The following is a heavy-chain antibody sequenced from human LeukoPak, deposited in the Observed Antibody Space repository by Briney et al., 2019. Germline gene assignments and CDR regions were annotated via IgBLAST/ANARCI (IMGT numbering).Heavy chain of an antibody. J-gene: IGHJ4*02. D-gene: IGHD3-10*01. V-gene: IGHV4-30-2*01. CDR3: DRSKRPGVLHLGEYGSGSFDY. CDR1: GGSISSGGYS. CDR2: IYHSGST. Sequence: PSETLSLTCTVSGGSISSGGYSWSWIRQPPGKGLEWIGYIYHSGSTYYNPSLKSRVTISVDRSKNQFSLKLSSVTAADTAVYYCDRSKRPGVLHLGEYGSGSFDYWGQGTLVTVSS.